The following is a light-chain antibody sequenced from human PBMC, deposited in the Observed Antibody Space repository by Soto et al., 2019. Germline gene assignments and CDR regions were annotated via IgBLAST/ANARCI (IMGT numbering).Light chain of an antibody. CDR2: AAS. Sequence: DIQMTQSPSSLSASVGDRVTITGRASQGISDYLAWYQQQSGKVPKLLIYAASTLQSGVPSRFSGSGSGTDFTLTISSLQPEDIATYYCQKYNRVPFTFGPGTKVNVK. CDR1: QGISDY. V-gene: IGKV1-27*01. J-gene: IGKJ3*01. CDR3: QKYNRVPFT.